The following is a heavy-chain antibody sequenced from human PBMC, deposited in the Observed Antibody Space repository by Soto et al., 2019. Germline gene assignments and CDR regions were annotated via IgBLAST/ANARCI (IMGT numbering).Heavy chain of an antibody. V-gene: IGHV5-51*01. CDR2: IFPDDSDT. CDR3: FRGGVTSRTFDY. CDR1: GYIIKNYW. J-gene: IGHJ4*02. Sequence: GESLKISCKASGYIIKNYWIGWVRQMPGQGLEWMGIIFPDDSDTRYSPSFQGHVAISVDKSISTAYVQWSSLKASDSAIYYCFRGGVTSRTFDYWGQGTLVTVSS. D-gene: IGHD3-16*01.